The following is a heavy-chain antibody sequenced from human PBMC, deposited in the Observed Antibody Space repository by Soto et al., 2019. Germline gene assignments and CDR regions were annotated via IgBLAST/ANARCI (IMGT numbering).Heavy chain of an antibody. CDR2: IYYSGST. D-gene: IGHD3-3*01. CDR1: GGSISSSSYY. V-gene: IGHV4-39*01. Sequence: QLQLQESGPGLVKPSETLSLTCTVSGGSISSSSYYWGWIRQPPGKGLEWIGSIYYSGSTYYNPSLKSRVTISVDTSKNQFSLKLRSVTAADTAVYCCARGPQIFGVVIGDYWGQGTLVTVSS. CDR3: ARGPQIFGVVIGDY. J-gene: IGHJ4*02.